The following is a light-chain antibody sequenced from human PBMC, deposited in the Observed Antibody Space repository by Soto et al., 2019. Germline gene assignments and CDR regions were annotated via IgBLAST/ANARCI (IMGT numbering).Light chain of an antibody. Sequence: QSVLTQPPSVSGAPGQRVTIYCTGSSSNIGAGYDVHWYQQLPGTAPKLLIYGNSNRPSGVPDRFSGSKSGTSASLAITGLQAEDDADYYCQSYDSSLSGSVVFGGGTKVTVL. CDR2: GNS. V-gene: IGLV1-40*01. CDR1: SSNIGAGYD. J-gene: IGLJ2*01. CDR3: QSYDSSLSGSVV.